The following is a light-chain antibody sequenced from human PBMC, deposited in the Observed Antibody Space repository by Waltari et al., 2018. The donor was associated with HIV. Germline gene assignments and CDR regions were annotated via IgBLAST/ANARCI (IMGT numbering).Light chain of an antibody. Sequence: NFMLTQPHSVSESPGKTVTISCTRPGGSITSNYVQWYQRRPGGSPTTVIYEDDQRPSGVPGLFSGSIDSSSNSASLTISGLKPEDEADFYCQSSDRNNQVFGGGTKLTVL. CDR2: EDD. CDR3: QSSDRNNQV. V-gene: IGLV6-57*01. J-gene: IGLJ3*02. CDR1: GGSITSNY.